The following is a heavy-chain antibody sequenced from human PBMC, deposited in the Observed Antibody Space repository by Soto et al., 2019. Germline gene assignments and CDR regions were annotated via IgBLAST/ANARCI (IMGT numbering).Heavy chain of an antibody. J-gene: IGHJ4*02. Sequence: QVQLVQSGAEVKKPGASVKVSCKASGYTFTSYGISWVRQAPGQGLEWMGEISPNSGGTKYAQKFQGRVTMTRDTSISTVYMELSNLSPDDTAVYYCGRGRSGELVVFYWGQGTLVTVYS. CDR1: GYTFTSYG. CDR3: GRGRSGELVVFY. D-gene: IGHD1-7*01. CDR2: ISPNSGGT. V-gene: IGHV1-2*02.